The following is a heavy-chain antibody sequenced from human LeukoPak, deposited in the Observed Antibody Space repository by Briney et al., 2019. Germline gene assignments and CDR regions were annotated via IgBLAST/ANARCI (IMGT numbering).Heavy chain of an antibody. CDR3: ARETLRIAVIDY. V-gene: IGHV3-11*01. CDR2: ISSSGSTI. D-gene: IGHD6-19*01. Sequence: GGSLRLSCAASGFTFSDYYMSWIRQAPGKGLEWVSYISSSGSTIYYADSVKGRFTISRDNAKNSQYLQMNSLRAEDTAVYYCARETLRIAVIDYWGQGTLVTVSS. J-gene: IGHJ4*02. CDR1: GFTFSDYY.